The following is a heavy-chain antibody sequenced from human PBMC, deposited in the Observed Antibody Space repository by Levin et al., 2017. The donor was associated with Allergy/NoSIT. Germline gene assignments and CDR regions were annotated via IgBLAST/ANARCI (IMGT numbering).Heavy chain of an antibody. CDR2: IFPSDSDT. CDR1: GYSFTSYW. J-gene: IGHJ4*02. V-gene: IGHV5-51*01. D-gene: IGHD2-21*01. Sequence: GESLKISCQASGYSFTSYWFGWVRQRPGKGLEWMGLIFPSDSDTRVSPSFQGQIIMSVDKSISTAYLQWSSLKASDSAMYCCSRRDSDGRNSLDYWGQGTMVTVSS. CDR3: SRRDSDGRNSLDY.